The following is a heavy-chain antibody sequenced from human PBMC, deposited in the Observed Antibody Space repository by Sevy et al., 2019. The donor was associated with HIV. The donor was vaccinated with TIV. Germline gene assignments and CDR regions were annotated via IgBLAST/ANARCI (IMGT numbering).Heavy chain of an antibody. J-gene: IGHJ3*01. V-gene: IGHV3-30*02. CDR3: AKGLGMVQGALLSDDV. CDR2: IRYDGSTK. D-gene: IGHD3-10*01. Sequence: GGSLRLSCAGSGFTFRNYGMHWVRQAPGKGLEWLTFIRYDGSTKYYADSVKGRFTISRDNSENTLYLHMNSLRPEDTALYYCAKGLGMVQGALLSDDVWGQGTMVTVSS. CDR1: GFTFRNYG.